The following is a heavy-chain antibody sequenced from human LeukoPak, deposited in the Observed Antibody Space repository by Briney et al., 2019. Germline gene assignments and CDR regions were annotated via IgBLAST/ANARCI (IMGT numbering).Heavy chain of an antibody. CDR2: IYTSGST. V-gene: IGHV4-4*07. Sequence: SETLSLTCTVSGGSISSYYWSWIRQPAGKGLEWIGRIYTSGSTNYNPSLESRVTMSVDTSKNQFSLKLSSVTAADTAVYYCARVDCSSTSCSNYYYGMDVWGQGTTVTVSS. D-gene: IGHD2-2*01. CDR1: GGSISSYY. J-gene: IGHJ6*02. CDR3: ARVDCSSTSCSNYYYGMDV.